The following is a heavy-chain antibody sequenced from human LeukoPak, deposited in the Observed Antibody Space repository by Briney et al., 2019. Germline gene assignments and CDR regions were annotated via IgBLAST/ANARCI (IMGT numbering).Heavy chain of an antibody. D-gene: IGHD2-8*01. CDR1: GFTFSNAW. CDR3: TKDMVTHDAFDI. Sequence: GGSLRLSCAASGFTFSNAWMNWVRQAPGKGLEWVGHIKSKTDGDGGTRDYAAAVKGRFSISRDDSKNTLYLQMNSLKTEDTGVYYCTKDMVTHDAFDIWGQGTLVTVSS. CDR2: IKSKTDGDGGTR. J-gene: IGHJ3*02. V-gene: IGHV3-15*01.